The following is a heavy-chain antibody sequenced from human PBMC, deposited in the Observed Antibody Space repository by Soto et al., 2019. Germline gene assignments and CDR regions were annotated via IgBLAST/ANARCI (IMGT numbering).Heavy chain of an antibody. V-gene: IGHV4-31*03. CDR3: ARGLLPITGDDY. Sequence: QVQLQESGPGLVKPSQTLSLTCTVSGGSISSGGYDWSWIRQHPGKGLEWIGYIYYSGSTYYNPSLKSRVTISVDTSKNQFSLKLSSVTAADTAVYYCARGLLPITGDDYWGQRTLVTVSS. CDR1: GGSISSGGYD. CDR2: IYYSGST. J-gene: IGHJ4*02. D-gene: IGHD3-22*01.